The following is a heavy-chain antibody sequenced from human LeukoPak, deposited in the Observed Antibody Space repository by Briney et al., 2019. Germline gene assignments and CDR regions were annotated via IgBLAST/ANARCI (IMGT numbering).Heavy chain of an antibody. CDR1: GFTVSSNY. CDR3: TEREGSGYIGVY. Sequence: GGSLRLSCAASGFTVSSNYMSWVRQAPGKGLEWVSVIYSGGSTYYADSVKGRFTISRDNSKNTLYLQMNSLRAEDTAVYYCTEREGSGYIGVYWGQGTLVTVSS. J-gene: IGHJ4*02. D-gene: IGHD3-22*01. V-gene: IGHV3-53*01. CDR2: IYSGGST.